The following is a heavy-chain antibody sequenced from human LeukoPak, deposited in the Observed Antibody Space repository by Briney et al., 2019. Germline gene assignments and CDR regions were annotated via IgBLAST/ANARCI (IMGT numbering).Heavy chain of an antibody. CDR1: GGSINNYY. CDR2: IYTRGST. CDR3: ARGRYCSADICSGGDAFDI. V-gene: IGHV4-4*07. D-gene: IGHD2-15*01. Sequence: SETLSLTCTVSGGSINNYYWSWIRQPAGKGLEWIARIYTRGSTNYNPSLKSRVTMSVDTSKNQLSLKLSSVTAADTAVYYCARGRYCSADICSGGDAFDIWGQGAMGSVSS. J-gene: IGHJ3*02.